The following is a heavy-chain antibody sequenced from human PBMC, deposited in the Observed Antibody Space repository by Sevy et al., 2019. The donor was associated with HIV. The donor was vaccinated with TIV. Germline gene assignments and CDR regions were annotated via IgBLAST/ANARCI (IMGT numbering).Heavy chain of an antibody. CDR3: AREPPYYHITAGYCYGMVV. CDR1: GGSISNYY. CDR2: IYHTGIT. J-gene: IGHJ6*02. Sequence: SETLSLTCTVSGGSISNYYWSWIRQPPGKGLEWIGYIYHTGITKNNPSLKDRLTLSVDTSKNQFSLKLSSVTAADTAVYYCAREPPYYHITAGYCYGMVVWGQGTTVTASS. V-gene: IGHV4-59*01. D-gene: IGHD2-2*03.